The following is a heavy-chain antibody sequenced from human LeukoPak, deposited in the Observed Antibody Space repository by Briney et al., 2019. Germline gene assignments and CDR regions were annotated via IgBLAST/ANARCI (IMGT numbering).Heavy chain of an antibody. CDR1: GGSISNYY. D-gene: IGHD6-6*01. Sequence: SETLSLTCTVSGGSISNYYWIWIRQPPGKGLEWIGYIYYSGSTNYNPSLKSRVTMSVDTSKNQFSLKLSSVTAADTAVYYCARDLRRYSSSSGYAFDIWGQGTMVTVSS. CDR2: IYYSGST. J-gene: IGHJ3*02. V-gene: IGHV4-59*12. CDR3: ARDLRRYSSSSGYAFDI.